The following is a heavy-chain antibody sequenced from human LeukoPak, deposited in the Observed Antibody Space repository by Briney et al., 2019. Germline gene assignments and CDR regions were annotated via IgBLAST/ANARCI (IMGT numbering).Heavy chain of an antibody. CDR1: GYTFTGYY. D-gene: IGHD3-10*01. Sequence: ASVKVSCKASGYTFTGYYMHWVRQAPGQGLEWMGWISAYNGNTNYAQKLQGRVTMTTDTSTSTAYMELRSLRSDDTAVYYCARPQYYYGSVPYFDYWGQGTLVTVSS. CDR3: ARPQYYYGSVPYFDY. CDR2: ISAYNGNT. V-gene: IGHV1-18*04. J-gene: IGHJ4*02.